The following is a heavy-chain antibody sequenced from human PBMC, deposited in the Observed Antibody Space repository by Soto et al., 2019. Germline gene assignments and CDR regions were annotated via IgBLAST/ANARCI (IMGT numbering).Heavy chain of an antibody. V-gene: IGHV4-61*01. D-gene: IGHD4-4*01. CDR2: IYYSGPS. CDR3: ARGYSHYAH. CDR1: GGSVSRDSNF. Sequence: KTSETLSLTCTVSGGSVSRDSNFWSWIRQPPGKGLEWIGYIYYSGPSRYNPSLESRVTISIDSSKNQVSLTLTSVTAADTAVYYCARGYSHYAHWGRGTLVTVSP. J-gene: IGHJ4*02.